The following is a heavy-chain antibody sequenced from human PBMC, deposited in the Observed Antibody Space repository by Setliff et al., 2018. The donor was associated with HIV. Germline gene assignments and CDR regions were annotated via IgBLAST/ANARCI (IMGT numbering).Heavy chain of an antibody. D-gene: IGHD2-2*01. J-gene: IGHJ4*02. Sequence: PSETLSLTCSVSGFSISSDYYWNWVRQPPGQGLEWIGSIYHSGKTYSNPSLKSRVTVSVYTSMNQFSLKLNSVTATDTAVYYCARGSCFNTGCLDSWGQGALVTVSS. CDR3: ARGSCFNTGCLDS. CDR1: GFSISSDYY. V-gene: IGHV4-38-2*02. CDR2: IYHSGKT.